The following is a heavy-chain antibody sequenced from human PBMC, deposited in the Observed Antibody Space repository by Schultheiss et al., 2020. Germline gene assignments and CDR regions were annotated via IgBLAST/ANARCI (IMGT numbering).Heavy chain of an antibody. Sequence: SQPLSLTCTVSGGSISSYYWSWIRQPPGKGLEWIGYIYYSGSTNYNPSLKSRVTISVDTSKNQFSLKLSSVTAADTAVYYCARGRCSGGSCYAAYYYYGMDVWGQGTTV. J-gene: IGHJ6*02. CDR1: GGSISSYY. CDR3: ARGRCSGGSCYAAYYYYGMDV. CDR2: IYYSGST. V-gene: IGHV4-59*01. D-gene: IGHD2-15*01.